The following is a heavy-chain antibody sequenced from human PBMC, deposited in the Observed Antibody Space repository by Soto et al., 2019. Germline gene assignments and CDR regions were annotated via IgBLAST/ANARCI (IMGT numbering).Heavy chain of an antibody. CDR3: ARVYDFWSGSLNL. V-gene: IGHV4-59*12. Sequence: SDTLSLTCTVSGGSISSYYWSWIRQPPGKGLEWIGDIYYSGSTNYNPSLKSRVTISVDTSKNQFSLKLSSVTAADTAVYYCARVYDFWSGSLNLWGQGTLVTVSS. CDR2: IYYSGST. D-gene: IGHD3-3*01. CDR1: GGSISSYY. J-gene: IGHJ5*02.